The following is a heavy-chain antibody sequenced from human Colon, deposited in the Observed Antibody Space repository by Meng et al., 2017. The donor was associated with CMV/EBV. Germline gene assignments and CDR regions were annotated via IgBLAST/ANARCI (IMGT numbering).Heavy chain of an antibody. Sequence: SLKISCEASGFTFDDHAMHWVRQVPGKGPEWVAGITWNSETIAYGDSVKGRFTVSRDNAKTALYLQMNSLRAEDTALYYCAKDVGANFFYGLDVWGQGTTVTVSS. CDR3: AKDVGANFFYGLDV. CDR2: ITWNSETI. V-gene: IGHV3-9*01. J-gene: IGHJ6*02. CDR1: GFTFDDHA. D-gene: IGHD1-26*01.